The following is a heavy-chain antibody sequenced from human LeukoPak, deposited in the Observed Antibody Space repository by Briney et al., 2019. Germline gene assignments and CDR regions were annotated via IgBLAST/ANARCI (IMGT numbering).Heavy chain of an antibody. D-gene: IGHD3-22*01. J-gene: IGHJ4*02. Sequence: SETLSLTCTVSGRSISSSSYYWGWIRQPPGKGLEGNRSIYYSGSTYYNPSPKSRVTISVDTSKNQLSLNLSSVTAADTAVYYCARLYYDSSGYYQICYFDYWGEGTLVTVSS. CDR2: IYYSGST. V-gene: IGHV4-39*01. CDR1: GRSISSSSYY. CDR3: ARLYYDSSGYYQICYFDY.